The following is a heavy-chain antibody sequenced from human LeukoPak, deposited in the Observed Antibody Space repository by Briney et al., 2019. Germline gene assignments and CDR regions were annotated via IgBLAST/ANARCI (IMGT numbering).Heavy chain of an antibody. D-gene: IGHD6-19*01. CDR1: GYTFTSYD. Sequence: ASVKVSCKASGYTFTSYDINWVRQATGQGLEWMGWIIPNSGGTNYAQKFQGRVTMTRDTSISTAYMELSRLRSDDTAVYYCARDLYSSGWYTHWGQGTLVTVSS. J-gene: IGHJ4*02. V-gene: IGHV1-2*02. CDR3: ARDLYSSGWYTH. CDR2: IIPNSGGT.